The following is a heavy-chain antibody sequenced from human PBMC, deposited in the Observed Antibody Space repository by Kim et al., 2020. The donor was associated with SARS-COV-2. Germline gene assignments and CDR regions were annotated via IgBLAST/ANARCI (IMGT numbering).Heavy chain of an antibody. CDR2: IYYSGST. V-gene: IGHV4-39*01. Sequence: SETLSLTCTVSGGSISSSSYYWGWIRQPPGKGLEWIGSIYYSGSTYYNPSLKSRVTISVDTSKNQFSLKLSSVTAADTAVYYCARSTPTVTTAEYFQHWGQGTLVTVSS. CDR1: GGSISSSSYY. D-gene: IGHD4-17*01. J-gene: IGHJ1*01. CDR3: ARSTPTVTTAEYFQH.